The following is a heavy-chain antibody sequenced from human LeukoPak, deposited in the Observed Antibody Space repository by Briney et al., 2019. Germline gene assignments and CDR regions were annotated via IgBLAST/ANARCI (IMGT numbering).Heavy chain of an antibody. CDR3: ARLTTVTTTRGDWSDP. Sequence: ASVKVSCKASGYTFTGYYMHWVRQAPGQGLEWMGWINPNSGGTNYAQKFQGRVTMTRDTSISTAYMELSGLRSDDTAVYYCARLTTVTTTRGDWSDPWGQGTLVTVSS. V-gene: IGHV1-2*02. D-gene: IGHD4-17*01. J-gene: IGHJ5*02. CDR2: INPNSGGT. CDR1: GYTFTGYY.